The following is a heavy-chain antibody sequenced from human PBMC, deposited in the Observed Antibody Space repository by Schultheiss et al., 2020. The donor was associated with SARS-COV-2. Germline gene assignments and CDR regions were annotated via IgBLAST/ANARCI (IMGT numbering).Heavy chain of an antibody. J-gene: IGHJ4*02. V-gene: IGHV3-23*01. Sequence: GGSLRLSCAASGFKFSNYAMSWVRQVPGKGLEWLAVTSGSGGSTYYADSVNGRFTISRDNSKSILFLQMKSLRVEDTAVYFCAKASTMAITVEHFDSWGQGTLVTVSS. CDR3: AKASTMAITVEHFDS. CDR1: GFKFSNYA. D-gene: IGHD5-24*01. CDR2: TSGSGGST.